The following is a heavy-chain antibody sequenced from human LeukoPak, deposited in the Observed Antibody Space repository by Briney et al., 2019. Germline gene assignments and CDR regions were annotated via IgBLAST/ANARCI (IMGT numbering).Heavy chain of an antibody. Sequence: GGSLRLSCAASRSTFNTYVMSWVRQAPGKGLEWVSAISDSSTNTYYADSVKGRFTISRDNSKSTLYLQMDSLRAEDTAVYFCAKGSAAARPYYFDNWGQGTLVTVSS. V-gene: IGHV3-23*01. CDR2: ISDSSTNT. CDR1: RSTFNTYV. CDR3: AKGSAAARPYYFDN. J-gene: IGHJ4*02. D-gene: IGHD6-6*01.